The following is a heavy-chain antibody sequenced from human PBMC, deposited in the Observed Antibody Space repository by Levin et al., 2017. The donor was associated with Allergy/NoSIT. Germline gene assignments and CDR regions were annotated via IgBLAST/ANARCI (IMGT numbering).Heavy chain of an antibody. J-gene: IGHJ4*02. Sequence: SETLSLTCGVSGGSISSSNWWSWVRQPPGKGLEWIGEVHHSGTSNYNPSLKSRVTISVDKSKNHFSLNLNSVTAADTAVYFCARTLYSSSSWHLDYWGQGMLVTVSP. CDR3: ARTLYSSSSWHLDY. D-gene: IGHD6-6*01. V-gene: IGHV4-4*02. CDR2: VHHSGTS. CDR1: GGSISSSNW.